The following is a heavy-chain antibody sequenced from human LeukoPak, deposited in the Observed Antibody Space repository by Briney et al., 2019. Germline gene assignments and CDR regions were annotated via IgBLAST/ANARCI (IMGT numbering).Heavy chain of an antibody. CDR1: GGSISSSTYY. V-gene: IGHV4-39*07. Sequence: RPSETLSLTCTVSGGSISSSTYYWGWIRQTPGKGLEWIGSISYSGNTYYNPSLKSRVTISIDTSKNQFSLKLSSVTAADTAVYYCARDRYYGSGSYYQHFDYWGQGTLVTVSS. D-gene: IGHD3-10*01. J-gene: IGHJ4*02. CDR2: ISYSGNT. CDR3: ARDRYYGSGSYYQHFDY.